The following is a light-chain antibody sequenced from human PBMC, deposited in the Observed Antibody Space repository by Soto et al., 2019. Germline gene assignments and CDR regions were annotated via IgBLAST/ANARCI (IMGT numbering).Light chain of an antibody. J-gene: IGKJ5*01. CDR3: QQYGSSPPIT. CDR1: QSVSSSY. V-gene: IGKV3-20*01. Sequence: EIVLTQSPGTLYLSPGDSASVSCRVSQSVSSSYLAWYQQKPPQAPRLLLYGASSRATGIPDRFSGSGSGTDFTLTIRRLEPEDFAVYYCQQYGSSPPITFGQGTRLEIK. CDR2: GAS.